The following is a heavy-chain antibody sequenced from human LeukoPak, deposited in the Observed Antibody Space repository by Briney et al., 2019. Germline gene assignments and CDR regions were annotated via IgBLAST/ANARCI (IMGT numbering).Heavy chain of an antibody. V-gene: IGHV3-11*01. CDR2: ISSGGSTI. D-gene: IGHD3-10*01. CDR3: ARDCSYDSGSYYMRYYFDY. Sequence: PGGSLRLSCAASGFTFSDYYMSWIRQVPGKALEWISYISSGGSTIYYADSVKGRFTISRENAKNSLYLQLNSLRAEDTAVYYCARDCSYDSGSYYMRYYFDYWGQGTLVTVSS. CDR1: GFTFSDYY. J-gene: IGHJ4*02.